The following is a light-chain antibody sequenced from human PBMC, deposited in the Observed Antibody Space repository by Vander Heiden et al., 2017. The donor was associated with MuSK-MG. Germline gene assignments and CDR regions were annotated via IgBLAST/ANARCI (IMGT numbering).Light chain of an antibody. CDR2: TTI. J-gene: IGKJ1*01. CDR1: QNINGH. V-gene: IGKV1-39*01. CDR3: QQTYTTPWT. Sequence: DLQMTQSPSSLSASLADRVPITCRASQNINGHLNWYQQKPGNAPRLLIYTTISLQGGVPSRFSGSGSETDFTLTISSLQPEDSATYYCQQTYTTPWTFGQGTEVEIK.